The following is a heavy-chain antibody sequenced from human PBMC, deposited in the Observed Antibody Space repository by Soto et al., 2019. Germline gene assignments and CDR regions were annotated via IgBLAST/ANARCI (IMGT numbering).Heavy chain of an antibody. J-gene: IGHJ4*02. V-gene: IGHV3-23*01. Sequence: EVQVLESGGGLVQPGGSLRLSCAASGFTFNTFGMNWVRQAPGKGLEWVSAISGSGRSTYYADSVKGWFTLSRDNSKDLVYLQMNSLRVDDTAVYYCAKDQDSFFRPAAGPDFWGQGTLVTVSS. CDR1: GFTFNTFG. D-gene: IGHD6-13*01. CDR2: ISGSGRST. CDR3: AKDQDSFFRPAAGPDF.